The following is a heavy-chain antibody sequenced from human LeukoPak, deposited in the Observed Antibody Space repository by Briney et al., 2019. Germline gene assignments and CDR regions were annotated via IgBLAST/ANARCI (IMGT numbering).Heavy chain of an antibody. CDR2: SSGSGGST. J-gene: IGHJ4*02. V-gene: IGHV3-23*01. CDR1: GFTFSSYA. D-gene: IGHD1-26*01. Sequence: GGSLRLSCAASGFTFSSYAMSWVRQAPGKGLEWVSASSGSGGSTSYADSVKGRFTISRDNSKNTLYLQMNSLSAEDTAVYYCAKDYARSGSYYGGDYWGQGTLVTVSS. CDR3: AKDYARSGSYYGGDY.